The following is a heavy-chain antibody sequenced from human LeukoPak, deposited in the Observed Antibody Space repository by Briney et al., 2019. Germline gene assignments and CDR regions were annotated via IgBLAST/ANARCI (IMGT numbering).Heavy chain of an antibody. CDR1: GFTFSTYA. D-gene: IGHD6-13*01. V-gene: IGHV3-48*04. CDR3: AREGEYSSSSSPDMDV. CDR2: INSSSSTK. J-gene: IGHJ6*03. Sequence: GMSLRLSCAASGFTFSTYAIHWVRQAPGKGLEWVSYINSSSSTKYYADSVKGRFTISRDNAKNSPYLQMNSRRAEDTAVYYCAREGEYSSSSSPDMDVWGKGTTVTVSS.